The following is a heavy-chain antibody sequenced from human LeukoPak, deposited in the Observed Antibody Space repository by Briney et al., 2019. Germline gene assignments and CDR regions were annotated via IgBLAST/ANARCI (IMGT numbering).Heavy chain of an antibody. D-gene: IGHD3-3*01. CDR2: IYYSGST. J-gene: IGHJ5*02. Sequence: SETLSLTCTVSGYSISSGYYWSWIRQHPGKGLEWIGYIYYSGSTYYNPSLKSRVTIPVDTSKNQFSLKLSSVTAADTAVYYCARGITNYDFWSGRNWFDPWGQGTLVTVSS. V-gene: IGHV4-31*03. CDR3: ARGITNYDFWSGRNWFDP. CDR1: GYSISSGYY.